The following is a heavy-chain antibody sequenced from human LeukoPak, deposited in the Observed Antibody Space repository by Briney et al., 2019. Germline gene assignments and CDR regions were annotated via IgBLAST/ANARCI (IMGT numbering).Heavy chain of an antibody. V-gene: IGHV3-66*01. J-gene: IGHJ5*02. CDR2: IYRGGDS. CDR1: GLTVSGNH. D-gene: IGHD6-13*01. CDR3: ARPPYSSSWDPGWFDP. Sequence: GGSLRLSCAASGLTVSGNHMSWVRQAPGKGLEWVSVIYRGGDSYYADSVRGRFTISRDNAKNSLYLQMNSLRAEDTAVYYCARPPYSSSWDPGWFDPWGQGTLITVSS.